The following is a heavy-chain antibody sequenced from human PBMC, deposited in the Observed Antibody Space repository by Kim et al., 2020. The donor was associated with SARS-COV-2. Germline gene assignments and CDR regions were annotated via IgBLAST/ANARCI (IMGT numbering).Heavy chain of an antibody. CDR1: GFTFSSYG. CDR3: ARVRSYYDYVWGSPPDY. J-gene: IGHJ4*02. Sequence: GGSLRLSCAASGFTFSSYGMHWVRQAPGKGLEWVAVISYDGSNKYYADSVKGRFTISTDNSKNTLYLQMNSLRAEDTAVYYCARVRSYYDYVWGSPPDYWGQGTLVTVSS. CDR2: ISYDGSNK. D-gene: IGHD3-16*01. V-gene: IGHV3-33*05.